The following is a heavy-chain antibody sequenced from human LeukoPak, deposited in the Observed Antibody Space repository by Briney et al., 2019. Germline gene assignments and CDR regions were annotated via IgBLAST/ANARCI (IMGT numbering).Heavy chain of an antibody. J-gene: IGHJ6*02. CDR3: AADYNWNLDYYYYYGMDV. V-gene: IGHV1-58*02. D-gene: IGHD1-20*01. Sequence: ASVKVSCTASGFTFTTSAMQWVRQARGQRLEWIGWIAVGSGNTNYAQKFQERVTITRDMSTSKVYMELSSLRSEDTAVYYCAADYNWNLDYYYYYGMDVWGLGTTVTVSS. CDR2: IAVGSGNT. CDR1: GFTFTTSA.